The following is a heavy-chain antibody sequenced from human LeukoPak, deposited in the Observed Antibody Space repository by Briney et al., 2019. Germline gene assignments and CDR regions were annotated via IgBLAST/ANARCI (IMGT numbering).Heavy chain of an antibody. D-gene: IGHD5-24*01. J-gene: IGHJ5*02. Sequence: SETLSLTCAVYGGSFSGYYWSWIRQPPGKGLEWIGEINHSGSTNYNPSLKSRVTISVDTSKNQFSLKLSSVTAADTAVYYCAGEVATISTWGQGTLATVSS. CDR2: INHSGST. CDR1: GGSFSGYY. CDR3: AGEVATIST. V-gene: IGHV4-34*01.